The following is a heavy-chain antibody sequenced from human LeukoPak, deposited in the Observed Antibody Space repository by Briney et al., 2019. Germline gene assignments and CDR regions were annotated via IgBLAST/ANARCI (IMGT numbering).Heavy chain of an antibody. V-gene: IGHV1-18*04. CDR2: ISGYNGNR. CDR1: GYTFSSYG. Sequence: ASVKVSCKASGYTFSSYGISWVRQTPGQGLEWMGWISGYNGNRYYGQKFQGRVTMTTDTSATTAYMELTGLRSDDTAVYYCARGGWGFCTNGVCYIDQVPEDHWGQGTLVTVSS. J-gene: IGHJ4*02. D-gene: IGHD2-8*01. CDR3: ARGGWGFCTNGVCYIDQVPEDH.